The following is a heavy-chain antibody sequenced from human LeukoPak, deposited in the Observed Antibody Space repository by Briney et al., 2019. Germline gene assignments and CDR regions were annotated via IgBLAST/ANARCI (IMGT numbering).Heavy chain of an antibody. D-gene: IGHD1-26*01. V-gene: IGHV4-59*01. J-gene: IGHJ5*02. CDR2: IYYSGST. CDR3: ARMELIRPRFDP. Sequence: PSETLSLTCTVSGGSISSYYWSWIRQPPGKGLEWIGYIYYSGSTNYNPSLKSRVTISVDTSKNQFSLKLSSVTAADTAVYYCARMELIRPRFDPWGQGTLVTVSS. CDR1: GGSISSYY.